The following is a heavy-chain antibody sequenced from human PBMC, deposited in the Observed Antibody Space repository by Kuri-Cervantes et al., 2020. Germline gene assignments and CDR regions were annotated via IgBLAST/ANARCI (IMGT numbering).Heavy chain of an antibody. CDR3: ARSYSSGWYVL. CDR2: IYYSGST. Sequence: SETLSLTCTVSGGSISSYYWSWIRQPPGKGLEWIGYIYYSGSTNYNPSLKSRVTISVDTSKNQFSLKLSSVTAADTAVYYCARSYSSGWYVLWGRGTLVTVSS. J-gene: IGHJ4*02. V-gene: IGHV4-59*01. CDR1: GGSISSYY. D-gene: IGHD6-19*01.